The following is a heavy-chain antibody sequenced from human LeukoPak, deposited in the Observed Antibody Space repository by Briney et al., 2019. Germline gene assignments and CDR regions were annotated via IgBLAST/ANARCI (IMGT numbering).Heavy chain of an antibody. D-gene: IGHD3-22*01. CDR1: GYTFTGYY. V-gene: IGHV1-2*02. CDR3: ARGSYYDSSGYFPAVFYYYYYMDV. CDR2: INPNSGGT. Sequence: ASVKVSCKASGYTFTGYYMHWVRQAPGQGLEWMGWINPNSGGTNYAQKFQGRVTMTRDTSISTAYMELSRLRADDTAVYYSARGSYYDSSGYFPAVFYYYYYMDVWGKGTTVTVSS. J-gene: IGHJ6*03.